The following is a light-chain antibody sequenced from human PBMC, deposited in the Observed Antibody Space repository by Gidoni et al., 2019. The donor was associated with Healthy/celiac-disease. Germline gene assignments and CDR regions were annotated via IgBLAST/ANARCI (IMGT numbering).Light chain of an antibody. CDR2: DAA. J-gene: IGKJ4*01. V-gene: IGKV3-11*01. Sequence: EIVLTQSPATMSLSPGERATLSCRASQRVSSYLAWYHQKPGQAPRLLIYDAANRATGIPARFIGSGSWTDFTLTISSLEAEDVAVYYCQQRSNWPPALTFGGGTKVEIK. CDR1: QRVSSY. CDR3: QQRSNWPPALT.